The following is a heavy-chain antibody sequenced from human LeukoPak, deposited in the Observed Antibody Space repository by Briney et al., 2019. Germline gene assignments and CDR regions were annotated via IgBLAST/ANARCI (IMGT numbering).Heavy chain of an antibody. V-gene: IGHV3-21*06. J-gene: IGHJ1*01. CDR1: GFSFSAYI. CDR2: ISSNSYNV. Sequence: GGSLRLSCAGSGFSFSAYIMNWVRQAPGKGLEWVSSISSNSYNVYYADSVRGRFIISRDNARSSLFLQMNSLRAEDTAVYYCARDSSDIRSLIAHWGQGTLVTVSS. D-gene: IGHD2-15*01. CDR3: ARDSSDIRSLIAH.